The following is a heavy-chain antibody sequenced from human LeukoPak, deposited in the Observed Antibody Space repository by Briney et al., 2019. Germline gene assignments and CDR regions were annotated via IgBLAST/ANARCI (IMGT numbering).Heavy chain of an antibody. CDR2: VNPNSGDT. J-gene: IGHJ4*02. D-gene: IGHD6-6*01. Sequence: ASVKVSCKASGYTFAGYFMHWVRQAPGQGLEWMGWVNPNSGDTNYEQKFQGRVTMTRDTSIGTAYMELSGLRSDDTAIYYCARDPAEQLVGIDYWGQGTLVTVSS. V-gene: IGHV1-2*02. CDR3: ARDPAEQLVGIDY. CDR1: GYTFAGYF.